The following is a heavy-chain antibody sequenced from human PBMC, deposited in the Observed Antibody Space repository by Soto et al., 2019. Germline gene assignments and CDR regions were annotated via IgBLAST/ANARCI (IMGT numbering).Heavy chain of an antibody. CDR1: GGTFSSYA. CDR3: ARSIIAARGHNWFDP. V-gene: IGHV1-69*13. J-gene: IGHJ5*02. Sequence: SVKVSCKASGGTFSSYAISWVRQAPAQGLEWMGGIIPIFGTANYAQKFQGRVTITADESTSTAYMELSSLRSEDTAVYYCARSIIAARGHNWFDPWGQGTLVTVSS. D-gene: IGHD6-6*01. CDR2: IIPIFGTA.